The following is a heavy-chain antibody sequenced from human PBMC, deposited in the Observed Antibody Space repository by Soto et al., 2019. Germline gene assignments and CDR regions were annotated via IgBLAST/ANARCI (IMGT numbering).Heavy chain of an antibody. V-gene: IGHV4-31*03. CDR3: ARGRYCSSTSCEYGDDAFDI. Sequence: SETLSLTCTVSGGSISRGGYYWSWIRQHPGKGLERIGYIYYSGSTYYNPSLKSRVTISVDTSKNQFSLKLSSVTAADTAVYYCARGRYCSSTSCEYGDDAFDIWGQGTMVTVSS. D-gene: IGHD2-2*01. CDR2: IYYSGST. J-gene: IGHJ3*02. CDR1: GGSISRGGYY.